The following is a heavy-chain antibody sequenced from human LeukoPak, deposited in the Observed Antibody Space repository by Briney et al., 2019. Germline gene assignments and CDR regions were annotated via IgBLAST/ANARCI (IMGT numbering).Heavy chain of an antibody. CDR1: GFTFSSYS. J-gene: IGHJ4*02. D-gene: IGHD6-13*01. CDR2: ISSSSSYI. Sequence: GGTLRLSCAASGFTFSSYSMNWVRQAPGKGLEWVSSISSSSSYIYYADSVKGRFTISRDNAKNSLYLQMNSLRAEDTAVYYCARAPYSSSWYGHWGQGTLVTVSS. V-gene: IGHV3-21*01. CDR3: ARAPYSSSWYGH.